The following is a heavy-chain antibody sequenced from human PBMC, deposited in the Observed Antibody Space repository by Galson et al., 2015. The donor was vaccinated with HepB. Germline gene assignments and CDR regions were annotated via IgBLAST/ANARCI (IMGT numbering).Heavy chain of an antibody. Sequence: SLRLSCAASGFSFRTYTMNWVRQAPGKGLEWISSISSTSSYVYYADSVKGRFTISRDNAENSLYLQMNNLRAEDTAVYYCARDSGYDYGDYGNFQYWGQGTLVTVSS. V-gene: IGHV3-21*01. D-gene: IGHD4-17*01. J-gene: IGHJ1*01. CDR3: ARDSGYDYGDYGNFQY. CDR1: GFSFRTYT. CDR2: ISSTSSYV.